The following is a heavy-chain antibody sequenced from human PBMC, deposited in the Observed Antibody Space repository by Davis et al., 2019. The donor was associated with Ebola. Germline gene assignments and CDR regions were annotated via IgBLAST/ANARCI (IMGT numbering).Heavy chain of an antibody. V-gene: IGHV3-11*01. J-gene: IGHJ4*02. Sequence: GESLKISCAASGFTFSDYYMSWIRQAPGKGLEWVSHISSSGSTIYYADSVKGRFIISRDNAKNSLYLQMNSLRSDDTAVYYCARAIWGSGADYWGQGTLVTVSS. CDR3: ARAIWGSGADY. CDR2: ISSSGSTI. CDR1: GFTFSDYY. D-gene: IGHD3-16*01.